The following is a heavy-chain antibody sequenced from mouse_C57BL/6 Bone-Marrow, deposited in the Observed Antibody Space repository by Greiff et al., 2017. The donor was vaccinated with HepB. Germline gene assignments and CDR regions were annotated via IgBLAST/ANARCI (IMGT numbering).Heavy chain of an antibody. CDR1: GYSITSGYY. CDR3: ARDPGFAY. CDR2: ISYDGSN. J-gene: IGHJ3*01. V-gene: IGHV3-6*01. Sequence: EVQRVESGPGLVKPSQSLSLTCSVTGYSITSGYYWNWIRQFPGNKLEWMGYISYDGSNNYNPSLKNRISITRDTSKNQFFLKLNSVTTEDTATYYCARDPGFAYWGQGTLVTVSA.